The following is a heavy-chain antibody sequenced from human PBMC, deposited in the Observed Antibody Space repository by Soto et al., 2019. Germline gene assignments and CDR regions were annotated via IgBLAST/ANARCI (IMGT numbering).Heavy chain of an antibody. D-gene: IGHD4-4*01. CDR3: ARHFSGTYSNYDY. V-gene: IGHV5-51*01. Sequence: SGESLKISCNASGYSFTGYWISWVRQMPGKGLEWMGIINPGDSDTRRSPSFQGHVTISADKSITTAYLQWSSLKASDTAIYYCARHFSGTYSNYDYWGQGTLVTVSS. CDR2: INPGDSDT. CDR1: GYSFTGYW. J-gene: IGHJ4*02.